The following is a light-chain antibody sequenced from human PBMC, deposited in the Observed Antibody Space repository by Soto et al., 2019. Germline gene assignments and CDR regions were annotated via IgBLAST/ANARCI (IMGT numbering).Light chain of an antibody. CDR1: SSDVGGYNY. CDR2: EVS. J-gene: IGLJ3*02. Sequence: QSALTQPASVSGSLGQSITISCTGTSSDVGGYNYVSWYQQHPGKAPKLIIYEVSNRPSGVSNRFSGSKSGNTASLTVSGLQAEDEADYYCSSYSSVTTLWVFGGGPKVTVL. V-gene: IGLV2-14*01. CDR3: SSYSSVTTLWV.